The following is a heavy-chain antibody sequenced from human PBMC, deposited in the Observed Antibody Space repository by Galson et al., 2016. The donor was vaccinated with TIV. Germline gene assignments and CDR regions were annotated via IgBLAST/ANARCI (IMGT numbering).Heavy chain of an antibody. D-gene: IGHD3-22*01. CDR3: ARGSDYYDGSGNQN. J-gene: IGHJ4*02. CDR1: GGIFNSYA. Sequence: SVKVSCKASGGIFNSYAISWVRQAPGQGLEWMGRIIAIFGTTNYAQKFQGRVTITADESTSTVYMELRSLISEDTAVYYCARGSDYYDGSGNQNWGQGTLVTVSS. V-gene: IGHV1-69*13. CDR2: IIAIFGTT.